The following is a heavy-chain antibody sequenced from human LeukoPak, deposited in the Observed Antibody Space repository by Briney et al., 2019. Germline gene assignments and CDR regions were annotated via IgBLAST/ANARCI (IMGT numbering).Heavy chain of an antibody. D-gene: IGHD6-13*01. J-gene: IGHJ5*02. CDR2: ISGSSSIV. V-gene: IGHV3-48*02. Sequence: TGGSLRLSCAASGFTFSSFSMTWVRQAPGQGLEWLSYISGSSSIVYYGDSVKGRFTISRDNAKNSLYLQMNSLRDEDTAVYYCARDLSVAATGWGRWFDHWGLGTLVTVSS. CDR3: ARDLSVAATGWGRWFDH. CDR1: GFTFSSFS.